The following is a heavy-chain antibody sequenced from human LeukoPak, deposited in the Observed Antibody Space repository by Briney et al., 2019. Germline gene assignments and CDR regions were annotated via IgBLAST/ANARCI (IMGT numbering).Heavy chain of an antibody. D-gene: IGHD2-15*01. V-gene: IGHV1-8*01. Sequence: ASVKVSCKASGYTFTSYDINWVRQATGQGLEWMGWMNPNSGNTGYAQKFQGRVTMTRNTSISTAYMELSSLRSEDTAVYYCARGAPGSYCSGGSCPYFDYWGQGTLISVSS. J-gene: IGHJ4*02. CDR3: ARGAPGSYCSGGSCPYFDY. CDR1: GYTFTSYD. CDR2: MNPNSGNT.